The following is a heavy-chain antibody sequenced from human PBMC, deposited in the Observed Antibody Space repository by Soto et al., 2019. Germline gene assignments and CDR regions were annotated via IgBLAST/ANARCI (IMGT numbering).Heavy chain of an antibody. D-gene: IGHD6-19*01. J-gene: IGHJ5*02. CDR2: INAGNGNT. Sequence: ASVKVSCKASGYTFTSYDMHWVRQAPGQRLEWMGWINAGNGNTKYSQKFQGRVTITRDTSASTAYMELSSLRSEDTAVYYCARGVAGPLHWFDPWGQGTLVTVSS. CDR3: ARGVAGPLHWFDP. CDR1: GYTFTSYD. V-gene: IGHV1-3*01.